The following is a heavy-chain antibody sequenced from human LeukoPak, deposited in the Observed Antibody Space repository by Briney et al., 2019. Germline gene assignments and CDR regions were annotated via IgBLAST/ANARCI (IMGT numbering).Heavy chain of an antibody. CDR3: ARRAHYCSSTVCGYANLDY. D-gene: IGHD2-2*01. J-gene: IGHJ4*02. CDR1: GFTFRDYD. Sequence: GGSLRLSCAASGFTFRDYDMSWIRQAPGKGLEWVSDISGDDQDKYYADSVKGRFTISRDNAKNSLYLQVKSLRADDTAVYYCARRAHYCSSTVCGYANLDYWGQGTLVTVSS. CDR2: ISGDDQDK. V-gene: IGHV3-11*01.